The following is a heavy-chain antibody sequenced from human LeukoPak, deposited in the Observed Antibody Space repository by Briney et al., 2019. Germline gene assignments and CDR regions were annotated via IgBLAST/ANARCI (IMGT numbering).Heavy chain of an antibody. J-gene: IGHJ4*02. V-gene: IGHV4-4*07. CDR3: ARDPRRTGDIYYFDY. D-gene: IGHD1-1*01. CDR1: GYSISSGHY. Sequence: SETLSLTCTVSGYSISSGHYWSWIRQPAGKGLEWIGRIYTSGSTNYNPSLKSRVTMSVDTSKNQFSLKLSSVTAADTAVYYCARDPRRTGDIYYFDYWGQGTLVTVSS. CDR2: IYTSGST.